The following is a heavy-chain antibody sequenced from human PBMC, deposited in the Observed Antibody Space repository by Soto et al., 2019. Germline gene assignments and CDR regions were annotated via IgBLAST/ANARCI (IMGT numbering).Heavy chain of an antibody. CDR3: AKDKEGAVAPFDI. CDR1: GFTFSSYA. V-gene: IGHV3-23*01. J-gene: IGHJ3*02. Sequence: EVQLLESGGGLVQPGGSLRLSCAASGFTFSSYAMSWVRQAPGKALEWVSAISGSGGSTYYADSVKGRFTISRDNSKNTLYLQMNSLRAEDTAVYYCAKDKEGAVAPFDIWGQGTMVTVSS. CDR2: ISGSGGST. D-gene: IGHD6-19*01.